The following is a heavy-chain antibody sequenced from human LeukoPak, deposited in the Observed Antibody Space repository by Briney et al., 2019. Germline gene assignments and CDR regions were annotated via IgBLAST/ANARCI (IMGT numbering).Heavy chain of an antibody. V-gene: IGHV4-59*01. CDR1: GGSFSGYY. D-gene: IGHD4-17*01. CDR3: ARAYGDYGYYYYYYMDV. CDR2: IYYSGST. J-gene: IGHJ6*03. Sequence: PSETLSLTCAVYGGSFSGYYWSWIRQPPGKGLEWIGYIYYSGSTNYNPSLKSRVTISVDTSKNQFSLKLSSVTAADTAVYYCARAYGDYGYYYYYYMDVWGKGTTVTVSS.